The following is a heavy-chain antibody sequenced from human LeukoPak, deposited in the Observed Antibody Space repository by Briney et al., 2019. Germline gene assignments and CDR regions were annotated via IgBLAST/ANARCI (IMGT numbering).Heavy chain of an antibody. V-gene: IGHV3-30*02. CDR3: ARDLLSLPHKYFDS. J-gene: IGHJ4*02. Sequence: PGGSLRLSCAASGFSFSNYGMHWVRQAPGKGLEWVAYIRYDGSQKYYGDSVKGRFTISRDKSKNTVYLQMNSLRDEDTAVYYCARDLLSLPHKYFDSWGQGTLVTVSS. CDR2: IRYDGSQK. CDR1: GFSFSNYG. D-gene: IGHD3-16*01.